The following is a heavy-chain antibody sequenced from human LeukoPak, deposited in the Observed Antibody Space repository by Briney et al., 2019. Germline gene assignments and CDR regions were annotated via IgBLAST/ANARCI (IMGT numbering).Heavy chain of an antibody. D-gene: IGHD5-12*01. V-gene: IGHV3-43*01. CDR3: AKDGAPYSGYGGFDY. J-gene: IGHJ4*02. CDR1: GFTFDDYT. Sequence: GGSLRLSCAASGFTFDDYTFHGVGQPRGRGLDGVSLISWDGGSTYYADSVKGRFTISRDNSKNSLYLQMNSLRTEDTALYYCAKDGAPYSGYGGFDYWGQGTLVTVSS. CDR2: ISWDGGST.